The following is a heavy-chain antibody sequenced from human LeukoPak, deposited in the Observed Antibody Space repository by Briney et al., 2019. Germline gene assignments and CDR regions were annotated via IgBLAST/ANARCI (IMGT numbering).Heavy chain of an antibody. CDR2: IYTSGST. D-gene: IGHD6-19*01. CDR1: GGSISSYY. J-gene: IGHJ5*02. V-gene: IGHV4-4*07. Sequence: SETLSLTCTVSGGSISSYYWSWIRQPAGKGLEWIGRIYTSGSTNYNPSLKSRVTMSVDTSKNQFSLKLSSVTAADTAVYYCARDKSRAVAGTPGSDWFDPWGQGTLVTVSS. CDR3: ARDKSRAVAGTPGSDWFDP.